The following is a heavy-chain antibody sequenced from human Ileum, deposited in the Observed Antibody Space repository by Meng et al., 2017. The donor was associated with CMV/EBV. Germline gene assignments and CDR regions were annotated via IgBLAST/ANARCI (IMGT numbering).Heavy chain of an antibody. V-gene: IGHV3-66*01. Sequence: GELGGLGGGCVRPGGSLKLSWAASVFTVSDNDMIWVRQAPGKGLEWVSLINTGVSTYNADSVKGRFTISRDNSKNTLYLQMDSLRAEDTAVYYCAKEGRSWYFDYWGRGTLVTVSS. CDR3: AKEGRSWYFDY. J-gene: IGHJ4*02. CDR1: VFTVSDND. CDR2: INTGVST. D-gene: IGHD6-13*01.